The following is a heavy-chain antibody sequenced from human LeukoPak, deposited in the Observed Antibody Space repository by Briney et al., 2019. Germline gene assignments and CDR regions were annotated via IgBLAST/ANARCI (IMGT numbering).Heavy chain of an antibody. D-gene: IGHD3-22*01. Sequence: GGSLRLSCAASGFTFSSFAMSCVRQAPGKGLEWVSVISDSGGSTYYADSVKGRFTISRDNSKNTLYLQMNSLRAEDTAVYYWAKDQDYDGSGYYYSYFDYWGQGTLVTVSS. CDR1: GFTFSSFA. V-gene: IGHV3-23*01. J-gene: IGHJ4*02. CDR3: AKDQDYDGSGYYYSYFDY. CDR2: ISDSGGST.